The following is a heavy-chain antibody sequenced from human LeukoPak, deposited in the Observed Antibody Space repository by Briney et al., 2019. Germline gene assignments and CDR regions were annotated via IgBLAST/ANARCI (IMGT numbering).Heavy chain of an antibody. Sequence: GGSLRLSCAASGFTVGSNYMSWVRQAPGKGLEWVSVIYSGGSTYYADSVKGRFTISRDNSKNTLYLQMNSLRAEDTAVYYCASLGGEVVTGMVDYWGQGTLVTVSS. J-gene: IGHJ4*02. D-gene: IGHD4-23*01. CDR3: ASLGGEVVTGMVDY. V-gene: IGHV3-66*02. CDR2: IYSGGST. CDR1: GFTVGSNY.